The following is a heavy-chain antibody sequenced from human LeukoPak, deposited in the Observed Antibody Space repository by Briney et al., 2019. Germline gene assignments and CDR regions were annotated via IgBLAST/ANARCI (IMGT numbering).Heavy chain of an antibody. V-gene: IGHV3-7*04. CDR1: GFTFSSYC. D-gene: IGHD3-3*01. J-gene: IGHJ4*02. CDR2: IKQDGSEK. Sequence: GGSLRLSCAASGFTFSSYCMSWVRQAPGKGLEWVANIKQDGSEKYYVDSVKGRFTISRDNAKNSLYLQMNSLRAEYTAIYYCARGLGITIFGVVIKGLFDYWGQGTLVTVSS. CDR3: ARGLGITIFGVVIKGLFDY.